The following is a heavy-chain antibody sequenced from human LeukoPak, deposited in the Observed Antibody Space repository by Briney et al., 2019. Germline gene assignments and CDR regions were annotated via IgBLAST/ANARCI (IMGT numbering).Heavy chain of an antibody. CDR2: IYYSGST. CDR1: GGSMSSYY. Sequence: PSETLSLTCNVSGGSMSSYYWGWIRQPPGKGLEWIGSIYYSGSTYYNPSLKSRVTISVDTSKNQFSLKLSSVTAADTAVYYCAREHSSWSRSFDPWGQGTLVTVSS. V-gene: IGHV4-39*07. J-gene: IGHJ5*02. CDR3: AREHSSWSRSFDP. D-gene: IGHD6-13*01.